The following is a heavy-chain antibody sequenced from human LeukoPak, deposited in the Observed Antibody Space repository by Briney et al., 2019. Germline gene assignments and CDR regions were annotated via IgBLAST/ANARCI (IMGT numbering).Heavy chain of an antibody. D-gene: IGHD1-1*01. Sequence: GGSLRLSCAASGLTFSDYYMSWIRQAPGKGLGWVSYISSSVGTISYADSVKGRFTISSDNDKNSLYLQMNSLRAEDTAVYYCARDQLGEFDYWGQGTLVTVSS. CDR1: GLTFSDYY. J-gene: IGHJ4*02. CDR3: ARDQLGEFDY. V-gene: IGHV3-11*01. CDR2: ISSSVGTI.